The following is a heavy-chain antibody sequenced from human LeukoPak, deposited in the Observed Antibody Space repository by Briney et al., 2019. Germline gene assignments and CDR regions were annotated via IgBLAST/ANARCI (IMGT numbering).Heavy chain of an antibody. D-gene: IGHD5-18*01. J-gene: IGHJ4*02. Sequence: SETLSLTCAVSGGSISSSNWWSWVRQPPGKGLKWIGEINHSGSTNYNPSLKSRVTISVDTSKNQFSLKLSSVTAADTAVYYCARDVDTAMVWGQGTLVTVSS. CDR2: INHSGST. V-gene: IGHV4-4*02. CDR3: ARDVDTAMV. CDR1: GGSISSSNW.